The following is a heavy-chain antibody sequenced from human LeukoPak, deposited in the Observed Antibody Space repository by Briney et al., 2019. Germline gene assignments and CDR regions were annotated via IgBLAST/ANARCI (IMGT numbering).Heavy chain of an antibody. CDR1: GGSFSGYY. CDR2: INHSGST. Sequence: SETLSLTCAVYGGSFSGYYWSWIRQPPGKGLEWIGEINHSGSTNYNPSLKSRVTISVDTSKNQFSLKLSSVTAADTAVYYCAKSPEGLMVYASYFDYWGQGTLVTVSS. CDR3: AKSPEGLMVYASYFDY. D-gene: IGHD2-8*01. J-gene: IGHJ4*02. V-gene: IGHV4-34*01.